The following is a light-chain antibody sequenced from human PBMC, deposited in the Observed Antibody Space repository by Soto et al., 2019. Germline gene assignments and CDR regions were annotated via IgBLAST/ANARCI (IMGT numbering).Light chain of an antibody. V-gene: IGKV3-15*01. CDR3: QQRHMWPIT. Sequence: ETVMTQSPATLSVSPGERATLSCRASQSVYSSLAWYQQKPGQAPRLLIYGASTRATGIPARFSGSGSGTEFTLTISRLEPEDSAVYYCQQRHMWPITFGQGTRLEIK. J-gene: IGKJ5*01. CDR1: QSVYSS. CDR2: GAS.